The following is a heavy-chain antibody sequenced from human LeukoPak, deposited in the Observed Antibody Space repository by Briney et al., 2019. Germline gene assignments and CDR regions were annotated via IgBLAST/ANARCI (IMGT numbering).Heavy chain of an antibody. J-gene: IGHJ4*02. V-gene: IGHV1-69*06. Sequence: SVKVSCKASGYTFTSYAMNWVRQAPGQGLEWMGGIIPIFGTANYAQKFQGRVTITADKSTSTAYMELSSLRSEDTAVYYCARDTRAIVGEFDYWGQGTLVTVSS. CDR2: IIPIFGTA. D-gene: IGHD1-26*01. CDR1: GYTFTSYA. CDR3: ARDTRAIVGEFDY.